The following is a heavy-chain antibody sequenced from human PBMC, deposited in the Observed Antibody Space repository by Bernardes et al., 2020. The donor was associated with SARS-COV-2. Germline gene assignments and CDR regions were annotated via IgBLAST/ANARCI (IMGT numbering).Heavy chain of an antibody. CDR1: GYTFTASY. CDR2: IHPNSGDT. CDR3: ASVMWSNYDDFDV. J-gene: IGHJ3*01. V-gene: IGHV1-2*02. D-gene: IGHD1-26*01. Sequence: ASVKVSCKASGYTFTASYIHWVRQAPGQGLEWMGWIHPNSGDTNYAQKFQGRVTMTRDTSINTAHMELSRLRSDDTAIYYCASVMWSNYDDFDVWGQGTMVTVSS.